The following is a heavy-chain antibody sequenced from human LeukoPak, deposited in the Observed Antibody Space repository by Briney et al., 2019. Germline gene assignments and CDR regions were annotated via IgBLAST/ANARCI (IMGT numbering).Heavy chain of an antibody. J-gene: IGHJ3*02. CDR3: ASDLYCSGGSCYPGAFDI. Sequence: GGSLRLSSAAPGSTVSTNYMSWVRQAHGKGLEWVSVIYSGGSTYYADSVKGRYTISRDNSKNTLYLQMNSLRAEDTAVYYCASDLYCSGGSCYPGAFDIWGQGTMVTVSS. D-gene: IGHD2-15*01. V-gene: IGHV3-66*02. CDR1: GSTVSTNY. CDR2: IYSGGST.